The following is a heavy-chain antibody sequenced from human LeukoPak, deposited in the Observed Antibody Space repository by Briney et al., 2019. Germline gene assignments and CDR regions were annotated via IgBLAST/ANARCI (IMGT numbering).Heavy chain of an antibody. Sequence: PGRSLRLSCAASGFTFSSYGMHWVRQAPGKGLEWVAVISYDGSNKYYADSVKGRFTISRDNSKNTLYLQMNSLRAEDTAVYYCAKDLPGSDYWGQGTLVTVSS. CDR1: GFTFSSYG. CDR2: ISYDGSNK. J-gene: IGHJ4*02. CDR3: AKDLPGSDY. V-gene: IGHV3-30*18. D-gene: IGHD3-10*01.